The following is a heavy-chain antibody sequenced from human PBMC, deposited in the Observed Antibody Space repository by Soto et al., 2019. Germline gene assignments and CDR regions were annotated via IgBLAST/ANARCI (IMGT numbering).Heavy chain of an antibody. CDR2: IYSGGDT. CDR1: GFAVSANY. CDR3: ATRMTTAPY. Sequence: EAHLVGSGGGLVQPGGSLRLSCAASGFAVSANYLSWVRQAPGKGLEWVSLIYSGGDTDYADSVRGRFTISRDNSKNTLYLQMNSLKAGDTDVYYCATRMTTAPYWGQGALVNVSS. V-gene: IGHV3-66*01. D-gene: IGHD4-17*01. J-gene: IGHJ4*02.